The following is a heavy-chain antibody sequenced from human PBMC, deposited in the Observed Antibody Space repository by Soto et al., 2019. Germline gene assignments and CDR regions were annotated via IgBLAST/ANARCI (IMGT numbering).Heavy chain of an antibody. J-gene: IGHJ5*02. Sequence: SETLSLTCAVSGGSFSSSNWWSWVRQPPGKGLEWIGQIYHTGTTKYNPSLKSRVSISVDTSKNHFSLKLTSVTAADTAVYYCARSVFPWGRGTLVTVSS. CDR2: IYHTGTT. V-gene: IGHV4-4*02. CDR3: ARSVFP. CDR1: GGSFSSSNW.